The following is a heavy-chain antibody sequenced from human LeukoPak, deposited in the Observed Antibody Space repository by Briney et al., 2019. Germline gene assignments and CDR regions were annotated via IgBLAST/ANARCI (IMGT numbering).Heavy chain of an antibody. CDR2: VDSSGDT. V-gene: IGHV4-39*01. D-gene: IGHD2/OR15-2a*01. CDR1: GGSISDSYYY. J-gene: IGHJ4*02. Sequence: SETLSLTCTVSGGSISDSYYYWGWIRQPPGKELEWIANVDSSGDTYYNASLKSRVTIYMDISKSQFFLNLNSVTTADAAMYYCARRTFYRPFYYWGQGTLVTVSS. CDR3: ARRTFYRPFYY.